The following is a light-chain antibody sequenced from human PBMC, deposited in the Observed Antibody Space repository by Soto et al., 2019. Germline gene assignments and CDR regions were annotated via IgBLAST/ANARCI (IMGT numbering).Light chain of an antibody. V-gene: IGKV3-15*01. J-gene: IGKJ5*01. CDR3: QQYKNWPPIT. CDR1: QSVSSS. CDR2: DAS. Sequence: EIMMTQSPPTLSVSPGERATRSCGASQSVSSSLAWYQQRPGQAPRLLIYDASTRATGTPARFSGSGSGTEFTLTISSLQSEDFAVYYCQQYKNWPPITFGQGTRRDIK.